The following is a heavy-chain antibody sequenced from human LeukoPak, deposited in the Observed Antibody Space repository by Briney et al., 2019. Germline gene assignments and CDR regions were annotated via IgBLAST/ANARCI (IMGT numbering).Heavy chain of an antibody. J-gene: IGHJ4*02. V-gene: IGHV4-34*01. CDR2: INHSGST. CDR1: GGSFSGYY. CDR3: ARGRVGSYRRHYFDY. D-gene: IGHD3-16*02. Sequence: PSETLSLTCAVYGGSFSGYYWSWIRQPPGKGLEWIGEINHSGSTNYNPSLKSRVTISVDTSKNQFSLKLSSVTAADTAVYYCARGRVGSYRRHYFDYWGQGTLVTVSS.